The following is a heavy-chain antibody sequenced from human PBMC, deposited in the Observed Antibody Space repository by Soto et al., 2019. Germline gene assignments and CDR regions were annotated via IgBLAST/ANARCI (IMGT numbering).Heavy chain of an antibody. CDR2: VYSSGTT. D-gene: IGHD3-10*01. V-gene: IGHV4-4*07. CDR1: GGSINSYW. CDR3: ARDIGSYAYGEGY. J-gene: IGHJ4*02. Sequence: SETLSLTCSVSGGSINSYWWSWIRQPAGKGLEWIGRVYSSGTTDYNPSLSSRATLSVETSKNQFSLKLSSVTAADTAVYYCARDIGSYAYGEGYWGQGIQVTVSS.